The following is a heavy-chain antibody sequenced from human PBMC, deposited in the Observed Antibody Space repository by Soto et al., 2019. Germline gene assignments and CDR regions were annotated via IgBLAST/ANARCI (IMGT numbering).Heavy chain of an antibody. CDR2: ISGSGGSI. CDR1: GFTFSTYA. V-gene: IGHV3-23*01. Sequence: EVQLLESGGGLVQPGGSLRLSCAASGFTFSTYAMNWVRQAPGNGLEWVSAISGSGGSIHYAESVKGRFTISRDNSKNTLYLQMNSLRDEDTAVYHCVKGYWKGDVWGKGTTVTVSS. D-gene: IGHD1-1*01. CDR3: VKGYWKGDV. J-gene: IGHJ6*04.